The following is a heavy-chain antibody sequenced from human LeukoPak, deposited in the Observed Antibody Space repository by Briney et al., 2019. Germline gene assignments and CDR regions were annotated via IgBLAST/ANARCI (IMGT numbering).Heavy chain of an antibody. CDR3: ARASWISTADAVW. CDR1: GFSFTNYA. V-gene: IGHV3-23*01. Sequence: PGGSLSPSCPLSGFSFTNYAMSWVRHAPAGGPEWLSSMKGGGETFYADSVKGRFILSRDVSRNTVYLQLNDLRVEDTAIYYCARASWISTADAVWWGQGTQVTVSS. CDR2: MKGGGET. D-gene: IGHD2-2*03. J-gene: IGHJ4*02.